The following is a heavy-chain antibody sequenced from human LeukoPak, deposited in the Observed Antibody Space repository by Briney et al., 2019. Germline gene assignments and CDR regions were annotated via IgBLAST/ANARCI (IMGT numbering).Heavy chain of an antibody. J-gene: IGHJ4*02. Sequence: GRSLRLSCAASGFTFDDYAMHWVRQAPGKGLEWVSGISWNSGSIGYADSVKGRFTISRDNAKNSLYLQMNSLRAEDTALYYCAKDGELLEYYFDYWGQGTLVTVSS. D-gene: IGHD3-10*01. CDR1: GFTFDDYA. V-gene: IGHV3-9*01. CDR3: AKDGELLEYYFDY. CDR2: ISWNSGSI.